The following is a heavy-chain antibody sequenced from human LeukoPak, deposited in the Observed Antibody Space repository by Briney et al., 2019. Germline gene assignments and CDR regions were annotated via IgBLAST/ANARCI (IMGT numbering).Heavy chain of an antibody. J-gene: IGHJ4*02. CDR2: IIPIFGTA. Sequence: SVKVSCKASGGTFSSYAISWVRQAPGQGLEWMGGIIPIFGTANYAQKFQGRVTITADESTSTAYMELSSLRSEDTAVYYCARVPQGSSWPYYFDYWGQGTLVTVSS. V-gene: IGHV1-69*13. CDR3: ARVPQGSSWPYYFDY. D-gene: IGHD6-13*01. CDR1: GGTFSSYA.